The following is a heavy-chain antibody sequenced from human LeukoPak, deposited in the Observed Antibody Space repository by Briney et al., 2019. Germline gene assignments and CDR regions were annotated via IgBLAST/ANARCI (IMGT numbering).Heavy chain of an antibody. J-gene: IGHJ4*02. Sequence: SVKVSCKASGGTFSSYAISWVRQAPGQGLEWMGGIIPIFGTANYAQKFQGRVTITADKSTSTAYMELSSLRSEDTAVYYCASPSGPEMATITGAFKYWGQGTLVTVSS. CDR3: ASPSGPEMATITGAFKY. CDR1: GGTFSSYA. V-gene: IGHV1-69*06. D-gene: IGHD5-24*01. CDR2: IIPIFGTA.